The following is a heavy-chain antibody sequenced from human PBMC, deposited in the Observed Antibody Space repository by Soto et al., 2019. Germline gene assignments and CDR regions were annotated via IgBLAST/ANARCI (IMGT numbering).Heavy chain of an antibody. V-gene: IGHV3-48*02. CDR1: GFTFSSYS. Sequence: PGGSLRLSCEASGFTFSSYSMNWVRQAPGKGLEWISYIGVSSSTTYYADSVTGRFTISRDNAKNSVDLQMHSLRDEDTAVYYCVRDHRWAFDYWGQGTQVTVSS. J-gene: IGHJ4*02. D-gene: IGHD1-26*01. CDR2: IGVSSSTT. CDR3: VRDHRWAFDY.